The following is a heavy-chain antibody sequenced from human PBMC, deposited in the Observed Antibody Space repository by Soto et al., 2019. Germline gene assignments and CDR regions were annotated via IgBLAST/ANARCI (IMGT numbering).Heavy chain of an antibody. J-gene: IGHJ5*02. CDR1: GGSISSGDYY. CDR2: IHYSGST. Sequence: SETLSLTCTVSGGSISSGDYYWSWIRHHPGKGLEWIGYIHYSGSTYYSPSLKSRVTISVDTSKNQFSLRLSSVTAADTAVYYCARDGARGWFDPWGQGTLVNVSS. CDR3: ARDGARGWFDP. V-gene: IGHV4-31*03.